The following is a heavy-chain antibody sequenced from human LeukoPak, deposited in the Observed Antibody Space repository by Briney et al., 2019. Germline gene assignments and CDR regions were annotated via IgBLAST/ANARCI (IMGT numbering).Heavy chain of an antibody. D-gene: IGHD2-15*01. J-gene: IGHJ6*04. Sequence: GGSLRLSCAASGFTFSGYGMHWVRQAPGKGPEWVAVISYDGSNKYYADSVKGRFTISRDNSKNTLYLQMNSLRAEDTAVYYCAKPVGYCSGGSCYYYYGMDVWGKGTTVTVSS. V-gene: IGHV3-30*18. CDR1: GFTFSGYG. CDR2: ISYDGSNK. CDR3: AKPVGYCSGGSCYYYYGMDV.